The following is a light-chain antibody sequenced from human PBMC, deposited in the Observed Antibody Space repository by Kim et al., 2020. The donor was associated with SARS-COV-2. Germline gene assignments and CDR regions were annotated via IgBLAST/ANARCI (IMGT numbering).Light chain of an antibody. V-gene: IGLV10-54*01. Sequence: QNSRQSCNRKSNNVGNQEAVRLRQHEGEPTKHLTYRNNNRPSGSSERMSASRSGSETSLTITGLQPEDEADYYCSAWDSSLSAWVFGGGSQLTVL. CDR3: SAWDSSLSAWV. J-gene: IGLJ3*02. CDR1: SNNVGNQE. CDR2: RNN.